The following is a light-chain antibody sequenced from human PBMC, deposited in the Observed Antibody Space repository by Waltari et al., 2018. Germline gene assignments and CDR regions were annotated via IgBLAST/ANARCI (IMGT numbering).Light chain of an antibody. CDR2: DVS. CDR3: SSYITTNTLEL. CDR1: SSDVGTYNY. J-gene: IGLJ3*02. V-gene: IGLV2-14*03. Sequence: QSALTQPASVSGSPGQSITISCTGTSSDVGTYNYVSWYQQHPGKAPKLLIYDVSYRPSGVSLRFSGSKAGNTASLTISGLQAEDEADYYCSSYITTNTLELFGGGTSLTVL.